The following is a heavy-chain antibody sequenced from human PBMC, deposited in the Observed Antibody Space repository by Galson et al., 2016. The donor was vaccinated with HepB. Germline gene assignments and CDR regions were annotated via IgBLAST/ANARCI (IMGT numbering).Heavy chain of an antibody. J-gene: IGHJ5*02. CDR2: IYYTGHS. Sequence: SETLSLTCTVSGASISSYYWTWIRQPPGKGLEWIGYIYYTGHSNYNPSLKSRVTISLDTSKNQFSLNLDSVTAADTAVYYCARDREGSPAWGPGTLVTVSS. V-gene: IGHV4-59*01. CDR3: ARDREGSPA. CDR1: GASISSYY.